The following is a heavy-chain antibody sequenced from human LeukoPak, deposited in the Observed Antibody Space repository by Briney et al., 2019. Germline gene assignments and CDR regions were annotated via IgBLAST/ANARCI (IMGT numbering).Heavy chain of an antibody. V-gene: IGHV5-51*01. Sequence: GESLKISCKASGDSFSNYRIGWVRQMPGKGLEWMGIIYPGDSETTYSPSFQGHVTISADKSISTAYLQWSSLKASDTAMYYCARHIGQQLVSGWFDPWGQGTLVTVSS. CDR2: IYPGDSET. CDR1: GDSFSNYR. J-gene: IGHJ5*02. D-gene: IGHD6-13*01. CDR3: ARHIGQQLVSGWFDP.